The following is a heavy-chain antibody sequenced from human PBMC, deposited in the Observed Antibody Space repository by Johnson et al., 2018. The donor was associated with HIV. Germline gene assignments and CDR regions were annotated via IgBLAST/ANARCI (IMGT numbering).Heavy chain of an antibody. CDR2: ISSSGNTI. CDR3: AIGRGEFPRHAFDI. V-gene: IGHV3-11*04. D-gene: IGHD3-10*01. CDR1: GFTFSDYY. J-gene: IGHJ3*02. Sequence: QVQLVESGGGLVKPGGSLRLSCAASGFTFSDYYMSWIRQAPGKGLEWVSYISSSGNTIYYADSVKGRFTISRDNAKNSLYLQMNSLRVEDTAVYFCAIGRGEFPRHAFDIWGQGTMVTVSS.